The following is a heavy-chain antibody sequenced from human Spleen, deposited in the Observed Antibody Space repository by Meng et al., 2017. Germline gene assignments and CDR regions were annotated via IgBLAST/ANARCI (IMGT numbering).Heavy chain of an antibody. J-gene: IGHJ4*02. Sequence: QWGGGLLKPPGTPPLPCAVYGGSFSGYSWSWVRQPPGKGLEWIGEINHSGTTNYNPSLKSRVTISVDTSKNQFSLKLSSVTAADTAVYYCARGRRTTYIAAAGGWSDYWGQGTLVTVSS. CDR3: ARGRRTTYIAAAGGWSDY. V-gene: IGHV4-34*01. CDR2: INHSGTT. CDR1: GGSFSGYS. D-gene: IGHD6-13*01.